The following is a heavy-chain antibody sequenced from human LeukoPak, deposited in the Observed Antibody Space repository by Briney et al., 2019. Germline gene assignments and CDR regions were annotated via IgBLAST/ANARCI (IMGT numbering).Heavy chain of an antibody. V-gene: IGHV4-39*01. Sequence: SETLSLTCIVSRGSISSSSYYWGWIRQPPGKGLEWIGSIYYSGSTYYNPSLKSRVTISVDTSKNQFSLTLRSVTAADTAVYYCARHAFYYGSGSDCFCPWGQGTLVTVSS. CDR2: IYYSGST. D-gene: IGHD3-10*01. CDR3: ARHAFYYGSGSDCFCP. J-gene: IGHJ5*02. CDR1: RGSISSSSYY.